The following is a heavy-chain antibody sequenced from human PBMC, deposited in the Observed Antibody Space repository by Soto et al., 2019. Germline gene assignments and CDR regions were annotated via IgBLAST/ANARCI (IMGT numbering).Heavy chain of an antibody. CDR3: ARESMVATTRNDAFDI. D-gene: IGHD5-12*01. CDR2: IWYDGSNK. V-gene: IGHV3-33*01. CDR1: GFTFSSYG. Sequence: GGSLRLSCAASGFTFSSYGMHWVRQAPGKGLEWVAVIWYDGSNKYYADSVKGRFTISRDNSKNTLYLQMNSLRAEDTAVYYCARESMVATTRNDAFDIWGQGTMVTVSS. J-gene: IGHJ3*02.